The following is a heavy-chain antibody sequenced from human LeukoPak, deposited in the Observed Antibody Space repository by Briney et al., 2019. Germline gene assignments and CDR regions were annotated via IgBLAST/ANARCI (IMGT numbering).Heavy chain of an antibody. CDR1: GFTFSTYI. J-gene: IGHJ4*02. CDR3: ARRVDY. V-gene: IGHV3-48*04. Sequence: PGGSLRLSCAASGFTFSTYIMNWVRQAPGKGLEWVSYISSSSSTIYYADSVKGRFTISRDNAKNSLYLQMNSLRAEDTAVYYCARRVDYWGQGTLVTVSS. CDR2: ISSSSSTI.